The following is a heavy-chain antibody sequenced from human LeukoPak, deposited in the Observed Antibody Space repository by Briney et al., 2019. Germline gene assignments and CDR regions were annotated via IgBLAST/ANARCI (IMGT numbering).Heavy chain of an antibody. D-gene: IGHD1-26*01. CDR1: GGTFSSYA. V-gene: IGHV1-69*04. CDR2: IIPILGIA. Sequence: ASVKVSCKASGGTFSSYAISWVRQAPGQGLEWMGRIIPILGIANYAQKFQGRVTITTDESTSTAYMELSSLRSEDTAVYYCARDESGFDYWGQGTLVTVSS. J-gene: IGHJ4*02. CDR3: ARDESGFDY.